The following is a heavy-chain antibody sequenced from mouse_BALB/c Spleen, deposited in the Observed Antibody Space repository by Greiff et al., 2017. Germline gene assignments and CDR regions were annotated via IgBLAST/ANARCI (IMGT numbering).Heavy chain of an antibody. CDR2: IRLKSNNYAT. Sequence: DVKLVESGGGLVQPGGSMKLSCVASGFTFSNYWMNWVRQSPEKGLEWVAEIRLKSNNYATHYAESVKGRFTISRDDSKSSVYLQMNNLRAEDTGIYYCTRPYGNYEAWFAYWGQGTLVTVSA. D-gene: IGHD2-1*01. V-gene: IGHV6-6*02. J-gene: IGHJ3*01. CDR3: TRPYGNYEAWFAY. CDR1: GFTFSNYW.